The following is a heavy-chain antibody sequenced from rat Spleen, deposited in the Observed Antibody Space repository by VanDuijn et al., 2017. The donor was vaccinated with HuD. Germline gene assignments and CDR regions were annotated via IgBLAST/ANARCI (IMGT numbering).Heavy chain of an antibody. D-gene: IGHD1-11*01. Sequence: EVQLVESGGGLVQPGRSLKLSCAASGFTFSNYGMHWIRQAPPKGLEWVASISPSGGTTYYRDSVKGRLTISRDNAENTVYLHMNSLRSEDTAKYYCVKDKVGGYAFDYWGQGVMVTVSS. CDR3: VKDKVGGYAFDY. V-gene: IGHV5-19*01. J-gene: IGHJ2*01. CDR1: GFTFSNYG. CDR2: ISPSGGTT.